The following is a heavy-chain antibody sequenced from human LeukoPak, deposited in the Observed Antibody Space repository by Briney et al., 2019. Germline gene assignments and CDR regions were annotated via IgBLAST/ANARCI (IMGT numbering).Heavy chain of an antibody. J-gene: IGHJ6*02. CDR2: INSDGSST. CDR3: ARGFVATYYYGMDV. V-gene: IGHV3-74*01. D-gene: IGHD3-3*01. Sequence: GGSLRLSCAASGFTLSSYWMHWVRQAPGKGLVWVSRINSDGSSTSNADSVKGRSTISRDNAKNTLYLQMDSLRAEDTAVYYCARGFVATYYYGMDVWGQGTTVTVSS. CDR1: GFTLSSYW.